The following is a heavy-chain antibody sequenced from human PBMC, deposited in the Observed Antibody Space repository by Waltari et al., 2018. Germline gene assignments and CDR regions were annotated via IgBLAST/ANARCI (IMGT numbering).Heavy chain of an antibody. J-gene: IGHJ6*02. CDR3: ASEYCSSTSCSGALDV. V-gene: IGHV1-69*05. CDR2: IIPIFGTA. Sequence: QVQLVQSGAEVKKPGSSVKVSCKASGGTFSSYAISWVRQAPGQGLEVMGGIIPIFGTANYAQKFQGRVTITTDESTSTAYMELSSLRSEDTAVYYCASEYCSSTSCSGALDVWGQGTTVTVSS. D-gene: IGHD2-2*01. CDR1: GGTFSSYA.